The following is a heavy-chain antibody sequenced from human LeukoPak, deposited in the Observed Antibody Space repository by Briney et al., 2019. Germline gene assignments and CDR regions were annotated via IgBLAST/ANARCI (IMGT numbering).Heavy chain of an antibody. J-gene: IGHJ6*02. D-gene: IGHD2-15*01. CDR2: ISGSVGST. CDR1: GFTFSSYA. Sequence: GGSLRLSCAASGFTFSSYAMSWVRQAPGKGLEWVSAISGSVGSTYYADSVKGRFTISRDNSKNTLYLQMNSLRAEDTAVYYCVKDRSVVAAAYYYYGMDVWGQGTTVTVSS. CDR3: VKDRSVVAAAYYYYGMDV. V-gene: IGHV3-23*01.